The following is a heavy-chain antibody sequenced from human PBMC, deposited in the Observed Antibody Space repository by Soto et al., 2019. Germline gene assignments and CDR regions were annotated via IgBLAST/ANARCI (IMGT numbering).Heavy chain of an antibody. CDR2: INHSGST. V-gene: IGHV4-34*01. CDR1: GGAFSGYY. D-gene: IGHD6-13*01. J-gene: IGHJ6*02. Sequence: PSETLSLTCAVYGGAFSGYYWSWIRQPPGKGLEWIGEINHSGSTNYNPSLKSRVTISVDTSKNQFSLKLSSVTAADTAVYYCARQGAKGSSWYGYYYYGMDVWGQGTTVT. CDR3: ARQGAKGSSWYGYYYYGMDV.